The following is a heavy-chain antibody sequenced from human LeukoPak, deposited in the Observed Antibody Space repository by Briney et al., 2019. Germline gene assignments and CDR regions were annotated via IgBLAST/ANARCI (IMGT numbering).Heavy chain of an antibody. D-gene: IGHD3-16*02. CDR3: ARGVKGRSYDYVWGSYRTPPNY. CDR2: INSDGSST. CDR1: GFTFSSYW. V-gene: IGHV3-74*01. J-gene: IGHJ4*02. Sequence: GGSLRLSCAASGFTFSSYWMHWVRQAPGKGLVWVSRINSDGSSTSYADSVKGRFTISRDNAKNTLYLQMNSLRAEDTAVYYCARGVKGRSYDYVWGSYRTPPNYWGQGTLVTVSS.